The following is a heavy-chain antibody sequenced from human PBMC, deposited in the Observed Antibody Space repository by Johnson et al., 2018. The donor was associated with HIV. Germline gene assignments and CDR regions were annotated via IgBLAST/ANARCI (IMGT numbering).Heavy chain of an antibody. J-gene: IGHJ3*02. D-gene: IGHD6-13*01. CDR3: AKEEGLAAAGTGEAFDI. V-gene: IGHV3-20*04. CDR2: INHSGDGT. Sequence: EVQLVESGGGVVRPGGSLRLSCAASGFTFDDYGMSWVRQAPGKGLEWVSGINHSGDGTYSADSVKGRFTVSRDNSKNMLYLQMNSLRAEDTAVYYCAKEEGLAAAGTGEAFDIWGQGTMVTVSS. CDR1: GFTFDDYG.